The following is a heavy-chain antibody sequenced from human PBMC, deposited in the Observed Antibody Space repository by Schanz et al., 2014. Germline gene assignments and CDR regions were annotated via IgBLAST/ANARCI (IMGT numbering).Heavy chain of an antibody. J-gene: IGHJ4*02. D-gene: IGHD6-13*01. Sequence: QVQLVQSGAEVKKPGASVKLSCKASNYIFTKYYIHCVRQAPGQGLEWMGIINPSGGSTSYAQKFQGRVTMARDTSTSTVYMELSSLRSEDTAVYYCARDGEAAACCAYWGQGTLDTVSA. V-gene: IGHV1-46*03. CDR1: NYIFTKYY. CDR2: INPSGGST. CDR3: ARDGEAAACCAY.